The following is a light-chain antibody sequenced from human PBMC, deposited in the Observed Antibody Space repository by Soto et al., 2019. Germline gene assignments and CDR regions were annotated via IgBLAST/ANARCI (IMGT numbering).Light chain of an antibody. J-gene: IGLJ1*01. V-gene: IGLV2-14*01. Sequence: QSVLTQPASGSGSPGQSITSSCTGTSSDVGNYKYVSWYQQHPGKAPKLMIYEVSNRPSGVSNRFSGSKSGNTASLTISGLQAEDETDYYCFSYTISATYVFGPGSKVTV. CDR1: SSDVGNYKY. CDR2: EVS. CDR3: FSYTISATYV.